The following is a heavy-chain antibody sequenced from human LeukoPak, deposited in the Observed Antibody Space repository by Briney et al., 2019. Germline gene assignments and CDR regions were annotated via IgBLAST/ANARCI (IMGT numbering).Heavy chain of an antibody. CDR3: VRDWGGYGLDV. V-gene: IGHV3-21*01. CDR2: IDSRSSDI. J-gene: IGHJ6*02. Sequence: PGGSLRLSCAASGFAFWDYSMNWVRQAPGKGLEWVSTIDSRSSDIHYADSVRGRLTISRDNAKDSLYPQMNSLRAEDTAVYYCVRDWGGYGLDVWGQGTTVTVS. CDR1: GFAFWDYS. D-gene: IGHD3-16*01.